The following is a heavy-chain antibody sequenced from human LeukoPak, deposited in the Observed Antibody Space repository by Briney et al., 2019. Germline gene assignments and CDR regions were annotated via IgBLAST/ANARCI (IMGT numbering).Heavy chain of an antibody. CDR2: ISSSGSTI. J-gene: IGHJ4*02. D-gene: IGHD5-24*01. CDR3: ARGPRLLDGYILPFDY. Sequence: GSLRLSCAASGFTFSSYEMNWVRQAPGKGLEWVSYISSSGSTIYYADSVKGRFTISRDNAKNSLYLQMNSLRAEDTAVYYCARGPRLLDGYILPFDYWGQGTLVTVSS. V-gene: IGHV3-48*03. CDR1: GFTFSSYE.